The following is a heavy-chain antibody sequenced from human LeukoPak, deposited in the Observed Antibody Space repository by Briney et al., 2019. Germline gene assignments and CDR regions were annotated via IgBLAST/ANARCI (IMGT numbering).Heavy chain of an antibody. CDR3: ARGGDYPFDY. D-gene: IGHD4-17*01. CDR2: INSGGSST. CDR1: GFTFSSYW. J-gene: IGHJ4*02. Sequence: GGSLRLSCAASGFTFSSYWMHWVRQVPGKGLVWVSRINSGGSSTSHADSVKGRFTISRDNAKNTLHLQMNSLGAEDTAVYYCARGGDYPFDYWGQGTLVTVSS. V-gene: IGHV3-74*01.